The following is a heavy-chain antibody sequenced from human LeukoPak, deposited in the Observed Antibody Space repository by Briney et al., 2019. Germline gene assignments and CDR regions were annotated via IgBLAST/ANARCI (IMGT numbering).Heavy chain of an antibody. CDR1: GYTFTGYY. CDR3: AVSYCGGDCHRPDYYYGMDV. D-gene: IGHD2-21*02. Sequence: VSVKVSCKASGYTFTGYYMHWVRQAPGQGLEWMGWINPNSGGTNYAQKFQGRVTMTRDTSISTAYMELSRLRSDDTAVYYCAVSYCGGDCHRPDYYYGMDVWGQGTTVTVSS. CDR2: INPNSGGT. V-gene: IGHV1-2*02. J-gene: IGHJ6*02.